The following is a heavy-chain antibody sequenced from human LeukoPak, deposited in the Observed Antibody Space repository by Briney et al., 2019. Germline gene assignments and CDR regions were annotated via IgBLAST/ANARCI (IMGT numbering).Heavy chain of an antibody. CDR3: ARGFDGNFDY. D-gene: IGHD3-9*01. J-gene: IGHJ4*02. V-gene: IGHV3-30*03. Sequence: GGSLRLSCAASGFTFSSYGMHWVRQAPDKGLEWVAVISYDGSNKYYSDSVKGRFTISRDNAKNSLYLQMNSLRAEDTALYYCARGFDGNFDYWGQGTLVTVSP. CDR1: GFTFSSYG. CDR2: ISYDGSNK.